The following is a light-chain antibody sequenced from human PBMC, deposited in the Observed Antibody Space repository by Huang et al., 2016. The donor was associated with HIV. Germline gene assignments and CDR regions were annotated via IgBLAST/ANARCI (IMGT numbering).Light chain of an antibody. CDR1: QSISTY. V-gene: IGKV1-39*01. Sequence: DIQMTQSPSSLSASVGDRVTMTCRASQSISTYLNWYQQKPGKAPKLLIYAASSLQSGVPSRFSGSGSGTDFTLSISSLQPEDFATYYCQQSYSTLYPFGQGTELEMK. CDR2: AAS. J-gene: IGKJ2*01. CDR3: QQSYSTLYP.